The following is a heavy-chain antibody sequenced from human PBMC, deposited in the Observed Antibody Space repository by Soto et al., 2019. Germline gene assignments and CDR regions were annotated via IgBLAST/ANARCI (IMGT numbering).Heavy chain of an antibody. CDR3: ARGIPVTGTSDY. D-gene: IGHD6-19*01. J-gene: IGHJ4*02. CDR1: GFSFSSYW. Sequence: PGESLKISCAASGFSFSSYWMHWARQAPGKGLVWVSRISGDGRSTNYADSVEGRFTISRDNAKNTLYLQMNSLTVEDTAVYYCARGIPVTGTSDYWGQGTLVTVSS. CDR2: ISGDGRST. V-gene: IGHV3-74*01.